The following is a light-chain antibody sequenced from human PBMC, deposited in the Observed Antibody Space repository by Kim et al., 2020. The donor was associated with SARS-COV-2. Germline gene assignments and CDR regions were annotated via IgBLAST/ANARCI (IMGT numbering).Light chain of an antibody. Sequence: SYELTQPPSVSVSPGQTASITCSGDKLGDKYACWYQQKPGQSPVLVIYQDTKRPSGIPERFSGSNSGNTATLTISGTQAMDEGDYYCQAWDSSTVVFGTGTKVT. V-gene: IGLV3-1*01. CDR2: QDT. J-gene: IGLJ1*01. CDR1: KLGDKY. CDR3: QAWDSSTVV.